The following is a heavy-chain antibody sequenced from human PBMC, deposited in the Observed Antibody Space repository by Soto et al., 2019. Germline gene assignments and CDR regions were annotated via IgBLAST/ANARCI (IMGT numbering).Heavy chain of an antibody. J-gene: IGHJ6*02. D-gene: IGHD2-2*02. CDR1: GVTFSSYV. V-gene: IGHV3-30*18. Sequence: GGSLRLSCAASGVTFSSYVMHWVCQAPGKGLEWVAVISYDGSNKYYADSVKGRFTISRDNSKHTLYLQMNSLRPEDTAVYYCAKDLEGYCTTTSCYTSFGLDVWGQGTTVTVSS. CDR2: ISYDGSNK. CDR3: AKDLEGYCTTTSCYTSFGLDV.